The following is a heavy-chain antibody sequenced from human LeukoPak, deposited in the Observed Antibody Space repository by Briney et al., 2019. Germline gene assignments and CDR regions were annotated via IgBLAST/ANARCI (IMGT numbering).Heavy chain of an antibody. V-gene: IGHV5-51*01. J-gene: IGHJ6*03. D-gene: IGHD6-13*01. CDR2: IYPDDSNT. CDR3: ARQGAAGKYYYYYMDV. CDR1: GYNFPIYW. Sequence: GESLRISCQGSGYNFPIYWIGWVRQMPGQGLEWMGIIYPDDSNTIYGPSFQGQVTISADKSINTAYLEWGSLKASDTAIYYCARQGAAGKYYYYYMDVWGNGTTVTVSS.